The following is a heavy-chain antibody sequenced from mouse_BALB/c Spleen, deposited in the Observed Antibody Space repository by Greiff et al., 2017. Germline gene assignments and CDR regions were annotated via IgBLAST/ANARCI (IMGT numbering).Heavy chain of an antibody. CDR1: GFTFSSYA. Sequence: EVNVVESGGGLVKPGGSLKLSCAASGFTFSSYAMSWVRQTPEKRLEWVASISSGGSTYYPDSVKGRFTISRDNARNILYLQMSSLRSEDTAMYYCARGEAWFAYWGQGTLVTVSA. J-gene: IGHJ3*01. CDR2: ISSGGST. CDR3: ARGEAWFAY. V-gene: IGHV5-6-5*01.